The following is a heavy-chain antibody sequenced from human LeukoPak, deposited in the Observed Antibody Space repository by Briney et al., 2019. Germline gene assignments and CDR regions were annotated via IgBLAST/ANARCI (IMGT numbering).Heavy chain of an antibody. D-gene: IGHD5-24*01. CDR3: ARVARVGGRYGYNSGLFDY. CDR2: IKQDGSEK. Sequence: GGSLRLSCAVSGFTFSSNWMSWVRQAPGKGLEWVANIKQDGSEKYYVDSMKGRFTISRDNAKNSLYLQMNSLRAEDTAVYYCARVARVGGRYGYNSGLFDYWGQGTLVTASS. V-gene: IGHV3-7*01. J-gene: IGHJ4*02. CDR1: GFTFSSNW.